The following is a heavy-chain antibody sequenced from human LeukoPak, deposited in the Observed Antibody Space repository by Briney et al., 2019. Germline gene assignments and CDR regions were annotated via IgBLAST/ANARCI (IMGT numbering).Heavy chain of an antibody. D-gene: IGHD3-22*01. CDR2: IIPIFGTA. Sequence: SVKVSCKASGGTFSSYAICWVRQAPGQGLEWMGGIIPIFGTANYAQKFQGRVTITADESTSTAYMELSSLRSEDTAVYYCARGPYYYDSSGYYGPPHFDYWGQGTLVTVSS. CDR3: ARGPYYYDSSGYYGPPHFDY. CDR1: GGTFSSYA. V-gene: IGHV1-69*13. J-gene: IGHJ4*02.